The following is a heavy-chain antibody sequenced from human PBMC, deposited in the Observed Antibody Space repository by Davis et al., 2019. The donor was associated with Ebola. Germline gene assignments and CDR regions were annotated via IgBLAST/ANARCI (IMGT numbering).Heavy chain of an antibody. J-gene: IGHJ4*02. CDR3: ARGRYYYDSSGYYHYYFDY. D-gene: IGHD3-22*01. CDR2: IIPIFGTA. V-gene: IGHV1-69*13. CDR1: GYTFTSYG. Sequence: AASVKVSCKASGYTFTSYGISWVRQAPGQGLEWMGGIIPIFGTANYAQKFQGRVTITADESTSTAYMELSSLRSEDTAVYYCARGRYYYDSSGYYHYYFDYWGQGTLVTVSS.